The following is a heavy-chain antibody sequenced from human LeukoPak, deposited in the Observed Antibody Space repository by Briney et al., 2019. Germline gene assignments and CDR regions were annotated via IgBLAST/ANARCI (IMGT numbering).Heavy chain of an antibody. CDR1: GFTVSSNY. CDR2: IYSDGST. J-gene: IGHJ4*02. D-gene: IGHD3-3*01. CDR3: ARGRGLGVVSPYFDY. Sequence: PGGSLRLSCAVSGFTVSSNYMSWVRQAPGKGLEWVSLIYSDGSTYYADSVKGRFTISRDNSKNIVSLQMNNLRAEDTAVYYCARGRGLGVVSPYFDYWGLGTLVTVSS. V-gene: IGHV3-53*01.